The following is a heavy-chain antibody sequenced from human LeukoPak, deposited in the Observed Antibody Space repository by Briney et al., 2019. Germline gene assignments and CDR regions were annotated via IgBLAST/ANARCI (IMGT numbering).Heavy chain of an antibody. V-gene: IGHV3-30*02. J-gene: IGHJ6*03. Sequence: PGGSVRLSWAPSSSTLRCYGMWWGREAGSRGLEGVAFIRYAESNKYYPDSVKSPFTISRDNSKHTLYLQMNSLRAEDTTVYYCEKDRRIAAAGKAPYYYMDVWGKGTTVTVSS. CDR3: EKDRRIAAAGKAPYYYMDV. CDR2: IRYAESNK. CDR1: SSTLRCYG. D-gene: IGHD6-13*01.